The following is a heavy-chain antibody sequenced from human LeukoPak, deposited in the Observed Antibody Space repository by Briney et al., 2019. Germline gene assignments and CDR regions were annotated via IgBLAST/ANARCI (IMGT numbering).Heavy chain of an antibody. V-gene: IGHV3-66*01. Sequence: GGSLRLSCAASGFTVSTNYMSWVRQAPGKGLEWVSVIYSGGSTYYADSVKGRFTISRDNSKNTLYLQMNSLRAGDTAVYYCARGQRAAAGFDYSGQGTLVTVSS. CDR2: IYSGGST. J-gene: IGHJ4*02. CDR1: GFTVSTNY. CDR3: ARGQRAAAGFDY. D-gene: IGHD6-13*01.